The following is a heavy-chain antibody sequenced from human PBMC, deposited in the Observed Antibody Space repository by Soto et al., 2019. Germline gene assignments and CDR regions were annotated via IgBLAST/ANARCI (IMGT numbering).Heavy chain of an antibody. CDR3: VTGRGEGYRGSDYYYGMDV. CDR1: GFTFSNAW. CDR2: IKSETDGGTT. V-gene: IGHV3-15*07. D-gene: IGHD1-26*01. J-gene: IGHJ6*02. Sequence: DVQLVESGGGLVKPGGSRRLSCAASGFTFSNAWMNWVRQAPGKGLEWVGRIKSETDGGTTDYAAPVKGRFTISRDDSRTTLYLQMNSLKTEDTALYFCVTGRGEGYRGSDYYYGMDVWGQGTTVTVSS.